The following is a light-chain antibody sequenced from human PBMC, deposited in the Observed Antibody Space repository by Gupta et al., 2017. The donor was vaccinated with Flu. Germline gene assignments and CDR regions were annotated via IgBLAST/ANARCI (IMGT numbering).Light chain of an antibody. CDR2: SNN. Sequence: SVLTQPPSASGTPGQRVTISCSGSSSNIGSNTVNWYQQLPGTAPNLLIYSNNQRPSGVPERFSGSKSGTSASLAISGLQAEDEADYYCAALADSRNGWVFGGGTKLTVL. V-gene: IGLV1-44*01. J-gene: IGLJ3*02. CDR3: AALADSRNGWV. CDR1: SSNIGSNT.